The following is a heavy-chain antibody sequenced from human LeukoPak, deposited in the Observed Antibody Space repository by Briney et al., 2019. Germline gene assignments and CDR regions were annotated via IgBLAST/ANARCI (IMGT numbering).Heavy chain of an antibody. D-gene: IGHD6-13*01. Sequence: SDTLSLTCTVSGGSTSAYYWSCIRQPAGKGPQWIGRFHSGDNSDSVPSLKSRLAMPLDTSTNQFSLKLTSVTAADTAVYYCARGGAHSPSHDYFHQFMDVWGKGTTVIVSS. V-gene: IGHV4-4*07. J-gene: IGHJ6*03. CDR1: GGSTSAYY. CDR2: FHSGDNS. CDR3: ARGGAHSPSHDYFHQFMDV.